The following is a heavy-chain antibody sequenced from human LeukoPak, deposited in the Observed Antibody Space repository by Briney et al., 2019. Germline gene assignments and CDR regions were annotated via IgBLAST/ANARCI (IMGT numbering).Heavy chain of an antibody. Sequence: GGSLRLSCAASGFTFSSYGMHWDRQAPGKGLEWVAFIRYDGSNKYYADSVKGRFTISRDNSKNTLYLRMISLRAEDTALYYCAKGLKTAVGPYMGYHYYMDVWGKGTTVTVSS. CDR3: AKGLKTAVGPYMGYHYYMDV. CDR2: IRYDGSNK. CDR1: GFTFSSYG. D-gene: IGHD5-18*01. V-gene: IGHV3-30*02. J-gene: IGHJ6*03.